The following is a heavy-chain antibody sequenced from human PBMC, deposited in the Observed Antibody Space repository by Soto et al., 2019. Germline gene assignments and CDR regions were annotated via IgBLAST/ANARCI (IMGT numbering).Heavy chain of an antibody. CDR3: ARARPAPYGSGSSRWFDP. J-gene: IGHJ5*02. V-gene: IGHV4-31*03. D-gene: IGHD3-10*01. CDR2: IYYSGST. Sequence: SETLSLTCTVSGGSISSGGYYWSWIRQHPGKGLEWIGYIYYSGSTYYNPSLKSRVTISVDTSKNQFSLKLSSVTAADTAVYYCARARPAPYGSGSSRWFDPWGQGTLVTVS. CDR1: GGSISSGGYY.